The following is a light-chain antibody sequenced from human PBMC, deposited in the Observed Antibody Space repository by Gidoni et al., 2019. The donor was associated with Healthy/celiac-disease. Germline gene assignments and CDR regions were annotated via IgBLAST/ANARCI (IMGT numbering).Light chain of an antibody. CDR2: GAS. V-gene: IGKV3D-15*01. CDR3: QQYNNWPPLT. CDR1: QSVSSN. Sequence: VMTQSPATLSVSPGERATLACRASQSVSSNLAWYQQKPGQAPRLRIYGASTRATGIPARFSGSGSGTEFTLTISSLQSEDFAVYYCQQYNNWPPLTFGGGTKVEIK. J-gene: IGKJ4*01.